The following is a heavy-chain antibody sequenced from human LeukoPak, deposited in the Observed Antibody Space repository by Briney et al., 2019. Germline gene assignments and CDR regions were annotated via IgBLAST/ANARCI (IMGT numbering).Heavy chain of an antibody. CDR1: GFPFISYA. D-gene: IGHD2-21*01. J-gene: IGHJ6*03. CDR3: AKSLQVFLYYMDV. CDR2: IGGSDNSA. Sequence: GGSLTLSCAASGFPFISYAMNWVRQAPGKGLEWVSSIGGSDNSAYYADSVKGRFTISRENSKNTLYLQMNSLRAEDTAVYYCAKSLQVFLYYMDVWGKGTTVTVSS. V-gene: IGHV3-23*01.